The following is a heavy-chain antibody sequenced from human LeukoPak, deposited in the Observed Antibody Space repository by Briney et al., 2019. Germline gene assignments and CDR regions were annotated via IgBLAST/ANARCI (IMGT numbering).Heavy chain of an antibody. V-gene: IGHV4-4*07. CDR3: ARGTAAAASFDY. CDR1: GGSISTYY. CDR2: IYSSGRT. Sequence: SETLSLTCTVSGGSISTYYWTWIRQPAGKGLEWIGRIYSSGRTTYNPSLQHRVTMSIDTSKNQFSLKLTSVTAADTAVYYSARGTAAAASFDYWGQGTLVTVSS. J-gene: IGHJ4*02. D-gene: IGHD6-13*01.